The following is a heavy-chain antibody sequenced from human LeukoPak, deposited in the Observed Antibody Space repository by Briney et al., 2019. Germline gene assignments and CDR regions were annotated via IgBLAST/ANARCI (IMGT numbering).Heavy chain of an antibody. CDR3: VTELITGTAI. Sequence: GGSLRLSCTASGFTFSNYWMFWVRQAPGRGLVFVSRTNSDGSRTDYAASVKGRFTVSRDNPQNTLYLQMNSLRADDTAVYYCVTELITGTAIWGQGTLVTVSS. V-gene: IGHV3-74*01. D-gene: IGHD1-20*01. CDR2: TNSDGSRT. CDR1: GFTFSNYW. J-gene: IGHJ4*02.